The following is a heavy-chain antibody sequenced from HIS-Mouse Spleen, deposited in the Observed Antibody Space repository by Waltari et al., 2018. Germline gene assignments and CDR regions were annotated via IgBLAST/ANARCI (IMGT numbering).Heavy chain of an antibody. CDR2: INHSGST. D-gene: IGHD4-17*01. CDR1: GGSFSGYY. CDR3: ARPAPDYGDYYFDY. V-gene: IGHV4-34*01. Sequence: QVQLQQWGAGLLKPSETLSLTCAVYGGSFSGYYWSWTAQPPGKGLEWIGEINHSGSTNYTPSLKSRVTISVDTSKNQFSLKLSSVTAADTAVYYCARPAPDYGDYYFDYWGQGTLVTVSS. J-gene: IGHJ4*02.